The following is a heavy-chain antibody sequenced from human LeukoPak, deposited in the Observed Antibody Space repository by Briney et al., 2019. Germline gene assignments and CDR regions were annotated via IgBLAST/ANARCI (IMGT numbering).Heavy chain of an antibody. CDR3: ARASTMVRGVIFLIYGMDV. Sequence: MSSETLSLTCAVYGGSFSGYYWSWIRQPPGKGLEWIGEINHSGSTNYNLSLKSRVTISVDTSKNQFSLKLSSVTAADTAVYYCARASTMVRGVIFLIYGMDVWGQGTTVTVSS. D-gene: IGHD3-10*01. V-gene: IGHV4-34*01. CDR2: INHSGST. J-gene: IGHJ6*02. CDR1: GGSFSGYY.